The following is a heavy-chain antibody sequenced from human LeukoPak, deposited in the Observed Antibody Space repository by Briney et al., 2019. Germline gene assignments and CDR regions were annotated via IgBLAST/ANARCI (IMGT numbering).Heavy chain of an antibody. CDR3: ATDRGIAAAGALDY. CDR1: GYTFTDYY. Sequence: ASVKVSRKVSGYTFTDYYMHWVPQAPGKGLEWMGLVDPEDGETIYAEKFQGRVTITADTSTDTAYMELSSLRSEDTAVYYCATDRGIAAAGALDYWGQGTLVTVSS. D-gene: IGHD6-13*01. J-gene: IGHJ4*02. V-gene: IGHV1-69-2*01. CDR2: VDPEDGET.